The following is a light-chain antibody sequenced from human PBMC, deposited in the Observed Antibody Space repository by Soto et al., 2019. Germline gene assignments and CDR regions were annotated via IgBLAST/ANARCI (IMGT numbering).Light chain of an antibody. J-gene: IGKJ1*01. Sequence: DIPMTQSPSSLSASVGDRVTITCRASQSISIYLNWYQQKPGKAPKLLIYEASSLQSGVPSRFSGSGSGTDFILTISGLQPEDFATYYCQQSYTTLTWTFGQGTKVEIK. CDR1: QSISIY. V-gene: IGKV1-39*01. CDR2: EAS. CDR3: QQSYTTLTWT.